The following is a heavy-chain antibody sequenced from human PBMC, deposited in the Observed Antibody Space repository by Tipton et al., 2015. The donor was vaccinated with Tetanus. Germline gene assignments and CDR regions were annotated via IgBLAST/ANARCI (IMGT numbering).Heavy chain of an antibody. CDR3: ARANNDYPKKGPFDS. J-gene: IGHJ4*02. CDR2: IYYSGNT. Sequence: TLSLTCTVSGGSISTYYWSWIRQPPGKGLECIGYIYYSGNTNYNPSLKSRLAISADTSKNQFSLNLRSVITADTAVYYCARANNDYPKKGPFDSWGQGSLVIVSS. CDR1: GGSISTYY. D-gene: IGHD5-12*01. V-gene: IGHV4-59*01.